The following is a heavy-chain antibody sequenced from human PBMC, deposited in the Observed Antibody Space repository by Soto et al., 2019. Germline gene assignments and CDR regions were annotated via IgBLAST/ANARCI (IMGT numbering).Heavy chain of an antibody. CDR1: GLTFSSYG. Sequence: QVKLVESGGGVVQPGRSLRLSCAASGLTFSSYGMHWVRQAPGKGLEWVAVISYDGSNKYYADSVKGRFTISRDNSKNTLYLQMNSLRAEDTAVYYCAKGEQPIYWGQGTLVTVSS. J-gene: IGHJ4*02. D-gene: IGHD6-13*01. CDR2: ISYDGSNK. V-gene: IGHV3-30*18. CDR3: AKGEQPIY.